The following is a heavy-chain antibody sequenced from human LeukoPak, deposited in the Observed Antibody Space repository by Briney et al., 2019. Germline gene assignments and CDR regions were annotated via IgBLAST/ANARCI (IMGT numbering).Heavy chain of an antibody. V-gene: IGHV4-59*01. CDR1: GGSITSYY. CDR2: IYYSGST. CDR3: ARDHFRSWYCFDY. Sequence: SETLSLTCTVSGGSITSYYWSWIRQPPGKGLEWIGYIYYSGSTNYNPSLKSRVTISVDTSKSQFSLKLSSVTAADTAVYYCARDHFRSWYCFDYWGQGTLVTVSS. D-gene: IGHD6-13*01. J-gene: IGHJ4*02.